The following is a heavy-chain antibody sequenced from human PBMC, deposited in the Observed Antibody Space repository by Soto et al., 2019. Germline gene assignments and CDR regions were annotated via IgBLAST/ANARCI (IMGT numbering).Heavy chain of an antibody. CDR2: ISAYNGNT. Sequence: QVQLVQSGAEVKKPGASVKVSCKASGYTFTSYGISWVRQAPGQGLEWMGWISAYNGNTNYAQKLQGRVTMTTDTSTSTAYMELRSLRSDDMAVYYCARDPTYDSSGYYRYFDYWGQGTLVTVSS. CDR3: ARDPTYDSSGYYRYFDY. V-gene: IGHV1-18*03. CDR1: GYTFTSYG. J-gene: IGHJ4*02. D-gene: IGHD3-22*01.